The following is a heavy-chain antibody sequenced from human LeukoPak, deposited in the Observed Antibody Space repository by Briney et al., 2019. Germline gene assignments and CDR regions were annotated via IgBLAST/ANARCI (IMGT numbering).Heavy chain of an antibody. V-gene: IGHV4-39*01. CDR2: IYYSGST. CDR3: ARLGIAVGYFDY. CDR1: GGSINSSSYY. J-gene: IGHJ4*02. D-gene: IGHD6-19*01. Sequence: PSETLSLTCTVSGGSINSSSYYWGWIRQPPGKGLEWIGSIYYSGSTYYNPSLKSRVTISVDTSKNQFSLKLSSVTAADTAVYYCARLGIAVGYFDYWGQRTLVTVSS.